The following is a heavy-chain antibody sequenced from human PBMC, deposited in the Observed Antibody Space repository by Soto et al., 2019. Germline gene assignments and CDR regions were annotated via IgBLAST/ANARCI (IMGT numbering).Heavy chain of an antibody. CDR1: GDTFTNYW. CDR3: ARSSSRWFAI. Sequence: GESLKISCKVSGDTFTNYWIGWVRQMPGKGLEWMGIIYPGDSDIRYSPSFQGQVTISADKSISTAYLQWSSLQASDTAIYYCARSSSRWFAIWGQGTKVTVSS. J-gene: IGHJ3*02. V-gene: IGHV5-51*01. CDR2: IYPGDSDI. D-gene: IGHD2-2*01.